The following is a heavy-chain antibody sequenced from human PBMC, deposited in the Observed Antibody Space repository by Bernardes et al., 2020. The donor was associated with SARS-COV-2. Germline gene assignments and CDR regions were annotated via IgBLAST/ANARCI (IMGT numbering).Heavy chain of an antibody. CDR2: IIPIFGTA. CDR1: GGTFSSYA. V-gene: IGHV1-69*13. J-gene: IGHJ2*01. D-gene: IGHD1-26*01. CDR3: ARDPVVGATTWWYFDL. Sequence: SVKVSCKASGGTFSSYAISWVRQAPGQGLEWMGGIIPIFGTANYAQKFQGRVTITADESTSTAYMELSSLRSEDTAVYYCARDPVVGATTWWYFDLWGRGTLVTVSS.